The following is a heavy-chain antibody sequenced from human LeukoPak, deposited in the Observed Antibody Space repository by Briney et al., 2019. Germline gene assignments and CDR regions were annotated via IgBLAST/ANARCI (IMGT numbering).Heavy chain of an antibody. J-gene: IGHJ3*02. D-gene: IGHD3-3*01. Sequence: GGSLRLSCAASGFTFSSYWMHWVRQVPGKGLVWVSRINTDGSSTNYADSVKGRFTISRDNAKNSLYLQMNSLRAEDTAVYYCARVGLGITIFGVVKNAFDIWGQGTMVTVSS. V-gene: IGHV3-74*01. CDR1: GFTFSSYW. CDR2: INTDGSST. CDR3: ARVGLGITIFGVVKNAFDI.